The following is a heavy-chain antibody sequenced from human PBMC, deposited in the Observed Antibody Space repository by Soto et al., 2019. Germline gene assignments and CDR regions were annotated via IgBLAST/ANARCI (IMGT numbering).Heavy chain of an antibody. Sequence: QVQLVESGGGVVQPGRSLRLSCAASGFTFSSYGMHWVRQAPGKGLEWVAVISYDGSNKYYADSVKGRFTISRDNSKNTLYLQRNRLRAEDTAVYYCANLDGSGSYLAKNNYYYGMDVWGQGTTVTVSS. D-gene: IGHD3-10*01. V-gene: IGHV3-30*18. CDR3: ANLDGSGSYLAKNNYYYGMDV. J-gene: IGHJ6*02. CDR1: GFTFSSYG. CDR2: ISYDGSNK.